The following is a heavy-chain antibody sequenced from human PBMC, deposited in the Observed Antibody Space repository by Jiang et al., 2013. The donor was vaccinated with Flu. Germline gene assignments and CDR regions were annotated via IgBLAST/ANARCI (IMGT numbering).Heavy chain of an antibody. V-gene: IGHV4-39*01. Sequence: TCTVSGGSISTNGHYWGWIRQPPGKELEWIGTIYYTGSTQSNPSLRSRVTISVDTSNNQFSLRLNSVTAADTAVYYCARQVSYREDFWGQGTLVSVSS. CDR2: IYYTGST. CDR3: ARQVSYREDF. J-gene: IGHJ4*02. CDR1: GGSISTNGHY.